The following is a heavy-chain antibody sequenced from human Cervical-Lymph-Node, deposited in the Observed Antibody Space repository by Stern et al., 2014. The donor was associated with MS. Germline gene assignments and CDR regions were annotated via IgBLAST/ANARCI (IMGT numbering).Heavy chain of an antibody. D-gene: IGHD3-22*01. CDR3: ARWAYSSGWYNWFDP. CDR2: IYYSGST. Sequence: QVQLQESGPGLVKPSETLSLTCTVSGGSISSSSYYWGWIRQPPGKGLEWIGSIYYSGSTYYHPSLKSRVTISVDTSKHQFSLKLSSGTAADTAVYYCARWAYSSGWYNWFDPWGQGTLVTVSS. J-gene: IGHJ5*02. V-gene: IGHV4-39*01. CDR1: GGSISSSSYY.